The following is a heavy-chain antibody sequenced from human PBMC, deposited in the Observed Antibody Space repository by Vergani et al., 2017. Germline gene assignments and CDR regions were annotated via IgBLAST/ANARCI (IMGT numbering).Heavy chain of an antibody. D-gene: IGHD6-19*01. CDR1: GFTFSSYS. CDR3: ARGGYSSGWYRYYFDY. Sequence: EVQLVESGGGLVKPGGSLRLSCAASGFTFSSYSMNWIRQAPRKGLEWVSSISSSSSYMYYADSVKGRFTISSDNAKNSLYLQMNSLRAEDTAVYYCARGGYSSGWYRYYFDYWGQGTLVTVSS. V-gene: IGHV3-21*01. J-gene: IGHJ4*02. CDR2: ISSSSSYM.